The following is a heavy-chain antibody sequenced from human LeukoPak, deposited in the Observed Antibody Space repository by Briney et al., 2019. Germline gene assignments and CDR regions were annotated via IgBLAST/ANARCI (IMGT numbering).Heavy chain of an antibody. V-gene: IGHV3-30-3*01. CDR1: GFTFSSYA. J-gene: IGHJ4*02. Sequence: PGGFLRLSCAASGFTFSSYAMHWVRQAPGKGLEWVAVISYDGSNKYYADSVKGRFTISRDNSKNTLYLQMNSLRAEDTAVYYCARTPGGDYVFDYWGQGTLVTVSS. CDR2: ISYDGSNK. CDR3: ARTPGGDYVFDY. D-gene: IGHD4-17*01.